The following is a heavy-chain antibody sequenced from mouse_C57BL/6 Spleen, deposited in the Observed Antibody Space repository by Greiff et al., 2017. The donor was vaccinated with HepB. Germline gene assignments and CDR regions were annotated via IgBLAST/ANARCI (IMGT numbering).Heavy chain of an antibody. CDR3: TTWAY. V-gene: IGHV14-4*01. CDR2: IDPENGDT. J-gene: IGHJ3*01. CDR1: GFTIKDDY. Sequence: EVQLMESGAELVRPGASVKLSCTASGFTIKDDYMHWVKQRPEQGLEWIGWIDPENGDTEYASKFQGKATITADTSSNTAYLQHNSLTAEETADYYCTTWAYWGKGTLVTVAA.